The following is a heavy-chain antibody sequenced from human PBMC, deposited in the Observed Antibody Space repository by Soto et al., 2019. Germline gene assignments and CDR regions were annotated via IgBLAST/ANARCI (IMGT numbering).Heavy chain of an antibody. CDR2: IIPLFGTA. D-gene: IGHD2-15*01. CDR3: ALPKEDYCRGGSCYHDAFDI. Sequence: QVQLVQSGAEVKKPGSSVKVSCKASGSTFSRFAISWVRQAPGQGLEWMGGIIPLFGTANYAQNFQDRVTITADESTSTDYLELSSQRSEDTDLYYCALPKEDYCRGGSCYHDAFDIWGQGTMVTVSS. CDR1: GSTFSRFA. V-gene: IGHV1-69*01. J-gene: IGHJ3*02.